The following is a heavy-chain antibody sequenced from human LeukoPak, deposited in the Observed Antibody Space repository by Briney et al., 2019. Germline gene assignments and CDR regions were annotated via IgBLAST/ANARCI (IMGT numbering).Heavy chain of an antibody. J-gene: IGHJ5*02. CDR1: GDSISRSYY. CDR3: ARARIYNGNPNWIDV. D-gene: IGHD2-8*01. Sequence: PSETLSLTCDVSGDSISRSYYWGWIGQPPGKGREGIARVSQSENTYYNPSLKSGVSTSVDTSTNHFSLNLSALTAADRAVYSCARARIYNGNPNWIDVWGQRVLVTVSS. V-gene: IGHV4-38-2*01. CDR2: VSQSENT.